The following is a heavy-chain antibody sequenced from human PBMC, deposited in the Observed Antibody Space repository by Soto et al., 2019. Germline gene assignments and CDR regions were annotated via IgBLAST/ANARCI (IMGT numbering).Heavy chain of an antibody. J-gene: IGHJ4*02. V-gene: IGHV1-18*01. CDR1: GYTFTSYG. D-gene: IGHD1-1*01. Sequence: QVHLVQSGAEVKKPGASVKVSCKASGYTFTSYGITWVRQAPGQGLEWMGWISAHNGNTDYAQKLQGRVIVTRDTSTSTGYMELRSLISDDTAVYYCGRGRYGDYWGQGALVTVSS. CDR2: ISAHNGNT. CDR3: GRGRYGDY.